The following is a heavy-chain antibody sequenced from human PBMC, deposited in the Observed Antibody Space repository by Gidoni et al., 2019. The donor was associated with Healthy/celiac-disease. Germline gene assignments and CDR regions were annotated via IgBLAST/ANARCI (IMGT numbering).Heavy chain of an antibody. J-gene: IGHJ4*02. V-gene: IGHV4-34*01. CDR1: GGSFSGYY. Sequence: QVQLQQWGAGLLKPSETLSLTCAVYGGSFSGYYWSWIRQPPGKGLEWIGEINHSGSTNYNPSLKSRVTISVDTSKNQFSLKLSSVTAADTAVYYCARGRVIGPRTTIVDDYWGQGTLVTVSS. D-gene: IGHD3-10*01. CDR3: ARGRVIGPRTTIVDDY. CDR2: INHSGST.